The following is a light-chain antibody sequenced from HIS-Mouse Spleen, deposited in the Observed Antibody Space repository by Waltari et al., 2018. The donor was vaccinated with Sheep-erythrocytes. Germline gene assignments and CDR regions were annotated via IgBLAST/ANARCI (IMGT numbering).Light chain of an antibody. CDR3: CSYAGSSTPWV. CDR1: RSDVGSYTL. Sequence: QSALTQPASVSGSPGQSIPISCTGTRSDVGSYTLVSWYQQHPGKAPKLMIYEGSKRPSGVSNRFSGSKSGNTASLTISGLQAEDEADYYCCSYAGSSTPWVFGGGTKLTVL. J-gene: IGLJ3*02. CDR2: EGS. V-gene: IGLV2-23*01.